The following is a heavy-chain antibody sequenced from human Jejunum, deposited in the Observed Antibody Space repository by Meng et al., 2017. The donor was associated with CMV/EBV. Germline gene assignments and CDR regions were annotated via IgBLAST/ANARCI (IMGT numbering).Heavy chain of an antibody. CDR2: IGDSGVST. J-gene: IGHJ4*02. CDR3: AKDYNF. V-gene: IGHV3-23*01. Sequence: QLIESGGGLVQPWGSLRLSCVASEFAFYIYAMNWPRQAPGKGLEWVSGIGDSGVSTYYAASVKGRFIISRDNSQNTVYLQMNSLRVEDTAVYYCAKDYNFWGQGTLVTVSS. D-gene: IGHD3-3*01. CDR1: EFAFYIYA.